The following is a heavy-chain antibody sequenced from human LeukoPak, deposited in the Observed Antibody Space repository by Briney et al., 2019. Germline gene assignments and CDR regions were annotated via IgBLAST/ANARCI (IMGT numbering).Heavy chain of an antibody. CDR2: INPNSGGT. J-gene: IGHJ5*02. CDR3: ARDKEYSSSWYVWFDP. Sequence: ASVKVSCKASGYTFTGYYMHWVRQAPGQGLEWMGWINPNSGGTNYAQKFQGRVTMTRDTSISTAYMELSRLRSDDTAVHYCARDKEYSSSWYVWFDPWGQGTLVTVS. CDR1: GYTFTGYY. D-gene: IGHD6-13*01. V-gene: IGHV1-2*02.